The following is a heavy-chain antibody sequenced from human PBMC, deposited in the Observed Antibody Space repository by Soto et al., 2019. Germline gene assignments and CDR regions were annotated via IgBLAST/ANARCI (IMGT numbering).Heavy chain of an antibody. V-gene: IGHV1-3*01. CDR2: INAGNGNT. CDR1: GYTFTSYA. J-gene: IGHJ6*02. Sequence: ASVKVSCKASGYTFTSYAMHWVRQAPGQRLEWMGWINAGNGNTKYSQKFQGRVTITRDTSASTAYMELSSLGSEDTAVYYCARGELGYCSSTSCYYSYYYGMDVWGQGTTVTVSS. D-gene: IGHD2-2*01. CDR3: ARGELGYCSSTSCYYSYYYGMDV.